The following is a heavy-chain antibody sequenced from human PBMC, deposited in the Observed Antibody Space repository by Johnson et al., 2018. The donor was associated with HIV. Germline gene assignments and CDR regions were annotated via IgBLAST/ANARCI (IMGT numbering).Heavy chain of an antibody. D-gene: IGHD3-9*01. V-gene: IGHV3-30*03. Sequence: QEQLVESGGGVVQPGRSLRLSCAASGFTFTTYGMHWVRQAPGKGLEWVAFISYDGSSKYYADSVKGRFTISRDNAKNSLYLQMNSLRAEDTALYYCARHYDILTDPDAFDVWGQGTMVTVSS. CDR2: ISYDGSSK. CDR1: GFTFTTYG. CDR3: ARHYDILTDPDAFDV. J-gene: IGHJ3*01.